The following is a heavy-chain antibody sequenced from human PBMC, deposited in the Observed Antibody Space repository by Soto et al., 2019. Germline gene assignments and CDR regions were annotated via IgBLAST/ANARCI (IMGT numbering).Heavy chain of an antibody. V-gene: IGHV4-30-4*01. CDR2: IYYSGST. Sequence: QVQLQESGPGLVKPSQTLSLTCTVSGGSISSGDYYWSWIRQPPGKGLEWIGYIYYSGSTYYNPSLKSRVTISVDTSKIQFSLKLSSVTAADAAVYYCARYSYYYDSSGYRPLDYWSQGTLVTVSS. CDR3: ARYSYYYDSSGYRPLDY. J-gene: IGHJ4*02. CDR1: GGSISSGDYY. D-gene: IGHD3-22*01.